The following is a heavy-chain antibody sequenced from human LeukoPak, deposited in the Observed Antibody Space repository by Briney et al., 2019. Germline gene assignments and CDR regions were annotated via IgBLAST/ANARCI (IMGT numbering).Heavy chain of an antibody. V-gene: IGHV3-11*01. CDR1: GFNLSDHY. J-gene: IGHJ4*02. CDR2: ISNRGFST. Sequence: GGSLRLSCSASGFNLSDHYMSWIRQTQGGGLYWVSYISNRGFSTYYADSVKGRFTISRDNTKNSLYLEMQSLRAEDTAIYYCARNKRRFDQWGQGTVVTVSS. CDR3: ARNKRRFDQ.